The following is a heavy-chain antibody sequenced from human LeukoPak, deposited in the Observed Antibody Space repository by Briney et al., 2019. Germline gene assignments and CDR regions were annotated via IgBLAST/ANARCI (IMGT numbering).Heavy chain of an antibody. Sequence: PGGSLRLSCAASGFTFDGYAMHWVRQAPGKGLEWVSGISWNSGSIGYADSVKGRFTISRDNAKNSLYLQMNSLRAEDTALYYRAKDMGLRGWSFDYWGQGTLVTVSS. CDR3: AKDMGLRGWSFDY. CDR2: ISWNSGSI. CDR1: GFTFDGYA. V-gene: IGHV3-9*01. J-gene: IGHJ4*02. D-gene: IGHD2-15*01.